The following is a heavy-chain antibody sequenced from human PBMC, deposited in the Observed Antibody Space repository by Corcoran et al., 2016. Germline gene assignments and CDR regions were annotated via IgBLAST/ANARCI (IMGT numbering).Heavy chain of an antibody. V-gene: IGHV1-18*01. CDR2: ISAYNGNT. CDR3: ARDKGSSWYPPYYYYYGMDV. CDR1: GYTFTSYG. D-gene: IGHD6-13*01. J-gene: IGHJ6*02. Sequence: QVQLVQSGAEVKKPGASVKVSCKASGYTFTSYGISWVRQAPGQGLEWMGWISAYNGNTNYAQKLQGRVTMTTDTSTSTAYMELRSLRSDDTAVYYCARDKGSSWYPPYYYYYGMDVWGQGTTVTVSS.